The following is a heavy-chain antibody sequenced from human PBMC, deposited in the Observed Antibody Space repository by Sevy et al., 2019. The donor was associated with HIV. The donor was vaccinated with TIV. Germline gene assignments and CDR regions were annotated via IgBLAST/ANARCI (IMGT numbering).Heavy chain of an antibody. CDR1: GYNFNIYT. CDR2: IGPYDGDT. Sequence: ASVKVSCQSSGYNFNIYTIHWVRQARGQGLEWVGRIGPYDGDTDYAHNFHGRVSLTMDTPTGTAYLGRTSLRSDDTAVYFCTRDTWELLTGIAYYYSGMDVWGQGTTVTVSS. CDR3: TRDTWELLTGIAYYYSGMDV. J-gene: IGHJ6*02. D-gene: IGHD1-26*01. V-gene: IGHV1-18*01.